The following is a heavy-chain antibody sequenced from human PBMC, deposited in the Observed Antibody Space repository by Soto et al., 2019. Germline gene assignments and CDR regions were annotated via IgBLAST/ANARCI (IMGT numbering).Heavy chain of an antibody. J-gene: IGHJ6*03. CDR1: GGSISSYY. Sequence: QVQLQESGPGLVKPSETLSLNCTVSGGSISSYYWSWIRQPPGKGLEWIGYIYYSGSTNYNPSLTSRVTISVDTSKNQFPLKLSSVTAADTAVYYCARLANVVPAAMPWYCYMDVWGKGTTVTVSS. CDR3: ARLANVVPAAMPWYCYMDV. D-gene: IGHD2-2*01. CDR2: IYYSGST. V-gene: IGHV4-59*08.